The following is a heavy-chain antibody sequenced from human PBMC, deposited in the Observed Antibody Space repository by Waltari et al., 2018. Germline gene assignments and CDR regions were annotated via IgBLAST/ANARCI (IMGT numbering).Heavy chain of an antibody. D-gene: IGHD3-10*01. CDR2: IFYSGTT. CDR1: GGSISSSSYS. CDR3: AREVTMIRGDS. V-gene: IGHV4-39*07. Sequence: QLQLQESGPGLVKPSETLSLTCTVSGGSISSSSYSWAWIRQPPGKGLEWIGSIFYSGTTYYDPSLKSRVSISLDTSKNQFSLKLTSVTAADTAVYYCAREVTMIRGDSWGQGTLVTVSS. J-gene: IGHJ4*02.